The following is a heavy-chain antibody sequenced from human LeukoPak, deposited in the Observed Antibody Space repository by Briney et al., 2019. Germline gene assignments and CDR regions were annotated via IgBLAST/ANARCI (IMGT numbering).Heavy chain of an antibody. V-gene: IGHV3-23*01. Sequence: GGSLRLSCAASGVTFSSYAMTWVRQAPGKGLEWVSTINNSGGGTYYADSVKGRFTSSSDNSNNTLYVQMNSLRVEDTAVYYCAKSGGLSGSGRLAMDVWGQGTTVTVSS. CDR3: AKSGGLSGSGRLAMDV. J-gene: IGHJ6*02. CDR2: INNSGGGT. D-gene: IGHD3-10*01. CDR1: GVTFSSYA.